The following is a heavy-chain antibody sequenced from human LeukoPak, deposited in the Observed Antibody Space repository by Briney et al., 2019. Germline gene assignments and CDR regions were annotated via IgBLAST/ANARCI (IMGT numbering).Heavy chain of an antibody. Sequence: GGSLRLSCAASGFTFSSYAMSWVRQAPGKGLQCVSSISDGGHSTYFADSVRGRFTLSRDNSKNTLYLQMNSLRDEDTAIYYCAKSYCSSGTCHSYLPYYFDYWGQGTLVTVSS. V-gene: IGHV3-23*01. CDR1: GFTFSSYA. CDR2: ISDGGHST. CDR3: AKSYCSSGTCHSYLPYYFDY. J-gene: IGHJ4*02. D-gene: IGHD2-15*01.